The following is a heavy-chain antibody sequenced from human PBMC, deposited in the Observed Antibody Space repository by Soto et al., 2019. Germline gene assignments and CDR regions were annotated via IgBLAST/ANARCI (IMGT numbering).Heavy chain of an antibody. CDR3: ARDGPAAPDNWFDP. Sequence: GGSLRLSCAASGFIFSDYYMSWIRQAPGKGLEWVSYISSSSSYTNYADSVKGRFTISRDNAKNSLYLQMNSLRAEDTAVYYCARDGPAAPDNWFDPWGQGTLVTVSS. CDR1: GFIFSDYY. V-gene: IGHV3-11*06. J-gene: IGHJ5*02. CDR2: ISSSSSYT. D-gene: IGHD2-2*01.